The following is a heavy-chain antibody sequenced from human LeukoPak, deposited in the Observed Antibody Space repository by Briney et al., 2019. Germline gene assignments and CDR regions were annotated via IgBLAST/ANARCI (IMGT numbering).Heavy chain of an antibody. CDR3: ARGRTIFGVVIISYFDY. Sequence: SQTLSLTCAISGDSVSSITAAWNWIRQSPSRGLEWLGRTYYRSKWYNDYAVSVKSRITINPDTSKNQFSLQLNSVTPEDTAVYYCARGRTIFGVVIISYFDYWGQGTLVTVSS. D-gene: IGHD3-3*01. CDR1: GDSVSSITAA. J-gene: IGHJ4*02. V-gene: IGHV6-1*01. CDR2: TYYRSKWYN.